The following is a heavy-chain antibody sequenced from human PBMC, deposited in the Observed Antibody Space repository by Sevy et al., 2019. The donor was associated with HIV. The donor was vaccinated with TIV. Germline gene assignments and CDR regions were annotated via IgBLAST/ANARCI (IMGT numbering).Heavy chain of an antibody. CDR2: IKSKTDRGTT. CDR1: GFTFSNAW. J-gene: IGHJ4*02. Sequence: GGSLRLSCAASGFTFSNAWMSWVRQAPGKGLEWVGRIKSKTDRGTTDYAAPVKGRFTISRDASKNTLYLQMNSLKTEDTAVYDCTTDLGLITMVRGVKDYWGQGTLVTVSS. D-gene: IGHD3-10*01. V-gene: IGHV3-15*01. CDR3: TTDLGLITMVRGVKDY.